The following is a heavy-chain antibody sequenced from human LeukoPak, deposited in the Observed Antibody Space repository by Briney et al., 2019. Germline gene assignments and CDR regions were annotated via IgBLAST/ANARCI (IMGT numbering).Heavy chain of an antibody. CDR1: GGSISSYY. CDR3: ARQGGYDYVNFDY. D-gene: IGHD3-10*02. Sequence: SETLSLTCTVSGGSISSYYWSWIRQPPGKGLEWIGYIYYSGSTNYNPSLKSRVTISVDTSKNQFSLKLSSVTAADTAVYYCARQGGYDYVNFDYWGQGTLVTVSS. CDR2: IYYSGST. V-gene: IGHV4-59*08. J-gene: IGHJ4*02.